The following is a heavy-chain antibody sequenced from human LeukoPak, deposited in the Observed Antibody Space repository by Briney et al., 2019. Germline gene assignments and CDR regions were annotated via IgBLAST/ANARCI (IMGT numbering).Heavy chain of an antibody. J-gene: IGHJ3*01. CDR2: ISSSSSYI. V-gene: IGHV3-21*04. D-gene: IGHD1-20*01. Sequence: GGSLRLSCAASGFTFSSYSMNWVRHAPGKGLEWVSSISSSSSYIYYADSVKGRFTISRDNAKSSLYLQMNSLRAEDTALYHCARAYGKWNDVYFYAFDLWGQGTMVTVSS. CDR3: ARAYGKWNDVYFYAFDL. CDR1: GFTFSSYS.